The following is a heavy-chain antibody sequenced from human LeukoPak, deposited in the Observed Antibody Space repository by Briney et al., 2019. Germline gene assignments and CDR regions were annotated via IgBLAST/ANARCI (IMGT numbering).Heavy chain of an antibody. CDR1: GDSIDSGGYY. J-gene: IGHJ5*02. CDR2: IYYDGRT. V-gene: IGHV4-31*03. CDR3: ARIGTASRLNWFDP. D-gene: IGHD6-6*01. Sequence: SQTLSLTCSVSGDSIDSGGYYWSWIRQHPGRVLECIGHIYYDGRTYQNPSLNSRVIISVDTSKNQFSLNVISVTAADTAVYFCARIGTASRLNWFDPWGQGTLVTISS.